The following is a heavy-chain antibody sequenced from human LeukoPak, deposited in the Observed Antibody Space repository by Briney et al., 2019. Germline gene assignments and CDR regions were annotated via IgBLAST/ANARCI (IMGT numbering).Heavy chain of an antibody. Sequence: SQTLSLTCTVSGGSISSGSYYWSWIRQPAGKGLDWIGLSFPSGAPNYNPSLKSRVTISVDTSKNQFSLKLSSVTAADTAVYYCASGYCSSTSCYMPHYYYYYYMDVWGKGTTVTVSS. D-gene: IGHD2-2*01. CDR1: GGSISSGSYY. CDR2: SFPSGAP. V-gene: IGHV4-61*02. CDR3: ASGYCSSTSCYMPHYYYYYYMDV. J-gene: IGHJ6*03.